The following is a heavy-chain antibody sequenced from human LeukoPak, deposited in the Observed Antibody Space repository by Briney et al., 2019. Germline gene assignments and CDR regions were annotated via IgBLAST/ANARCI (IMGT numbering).Heavy chain of an antibody. CDR1: GLTFSNSA. Sequence: GGSLRLSCAVSGLTFSNSAMSWVRQAPGKGLEWVSAISVGSDVIYYADSVKGRFAISRDNSKNTLYLQMNSLRAEDTAVYYCASSGYYQLDGMDVWGQGTTVTVSS. V-gene: IGHV3-23*01. CDR3: ASSGYYQLDGMDV. D-gene: IGHD3-22*01. CDR2: ISVGSDVI. J-gene: IGHJ6*02.